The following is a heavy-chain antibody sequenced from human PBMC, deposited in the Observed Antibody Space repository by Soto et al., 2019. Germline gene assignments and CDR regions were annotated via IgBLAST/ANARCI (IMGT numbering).Heavy chain of an antibody. V-gene: IGHV1-8*01. J-gene: IGHJ6*02. Sequence: ASVKVSCKASGYTFTIYDINWVRQATGQGLEWMGCVSPNSGNTGYAQKFQGRVTMTRNTSISTAYMELSSLRSEDTAVYYSARFYYGMDVWGQGTTVTVSS. CDR1: GYTFTIYD. CDR2: VSPNSGNT. CDR3: ARFYYGMDV.